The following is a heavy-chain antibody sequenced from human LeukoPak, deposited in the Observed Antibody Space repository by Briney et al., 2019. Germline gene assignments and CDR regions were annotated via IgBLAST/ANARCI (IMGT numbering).Heavy chain of an antibody. CDR1: GYTFTGYY. V-gene: IGHV1-8*02. CDR3: ARANWGSDF. Sequence: ASVKVSCKASGYTFTGYYMHWVRQAPGQGLEWMGWMNPNSGKAGYLEKFRGRVTLTRNISINTAYMELTTLTSDDTAIYYCARANWGSDFWGQGTLVTVSS. CDR2: MNPNSGKA. J-gene: IGHJ4*02. D-gene: IGHD7-27*01.